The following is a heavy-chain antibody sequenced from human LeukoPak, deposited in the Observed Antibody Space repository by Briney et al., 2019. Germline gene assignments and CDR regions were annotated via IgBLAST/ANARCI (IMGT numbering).Heavy chain of an antibody. J-gene: IGHJ4*02. Sequence: GGSLRLSCAASGFTFSSYAMHWVRQAPGKGLEWVAVISYDGSNKYYADSVEGRFTISRDNSKNTLYLQMNSLRAEDTAVYYCAREYYYDSSGYPAREYYFDYWGQGTLVTVSS. D-gene: IGHD3-22*01. V-gene: IGHV3-30-3*01. CDR2: ISYDGSNK. CDR1: GFTFSSYA. CDR3: AREYYYDSSGYPAREYYFDY.